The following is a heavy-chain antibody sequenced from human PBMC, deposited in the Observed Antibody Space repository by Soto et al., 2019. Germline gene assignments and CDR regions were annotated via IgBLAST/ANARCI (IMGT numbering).Heavy chain of an antibody. V-gene: IGHV6-1*01. D-gene: IGHD1-20*01. CDR2: TYYRSKWNT. CDR3: TRSITTTGHRD. J-gene: IGHJ4*02. CDR1: GDSVSTNTAT. Sequence: SQTLSLTCAISGDSVSTNTATWDWIRQSPTRGLEWLGRTYYRSKWNTDYALSVKSRITIHPDTSKNQVSLQLDSVTPEDTAVYYCTRSITTTGHRDWGQGTLVTVSS.